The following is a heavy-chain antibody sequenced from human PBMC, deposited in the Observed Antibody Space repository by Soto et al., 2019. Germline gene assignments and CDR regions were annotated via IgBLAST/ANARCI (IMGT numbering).Heavy chain of an antibody. V-gene: IGHV1-69*01. CDR3: ARVAYSGYDFLRAMDV. CDR1: GGTFSRIV. J-gene: IGHJ6*02. CDR2: IIPFFDTT. D-gene: IGHD5-12*01. Sequence: VQLVQSGAEVKKPGSSVKVSCKASGGTFSRIVISWVRQAPGQGLEWMGGIIPFFDTTNYAQKFQGRVTITADESTSTTNMELSSLGSEDTAVYYCARVAYSGYDFLRAMDVWGQGTTVTVSS.